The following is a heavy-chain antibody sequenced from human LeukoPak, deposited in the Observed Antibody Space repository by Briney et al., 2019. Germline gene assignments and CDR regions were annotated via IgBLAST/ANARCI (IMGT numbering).Heavy chain of an antibody. V-gene: IGHV4-30-2*03. CDR1: GGSISSGGYS. J-gene: IGHJ5*02. CDR3: ARRIPWFDP. Sequence: SETLSLTCAVSGGSISSGGYSWSWIRQPPGKGLEWIGSIYHSGSTYYNPSLKSRVTISVDTSKNQFSLKLSSVTAADTAVYYCARRIPWFDPWGQGTLVTVSS. CDR2: IYHSGST. D-gene: IGHD2-21*01.